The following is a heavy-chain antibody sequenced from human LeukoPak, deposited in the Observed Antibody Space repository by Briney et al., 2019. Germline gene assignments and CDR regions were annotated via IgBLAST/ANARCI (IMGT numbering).Heavy chain of an antibody. D-gene: IGHD3-10*01. V-gene: IGHV4-4*07. J-gene: IGHJ4*02. CDR1: GGSISSYY. CDR3: ARGTPMVRGAALFFDY. CDR2: VYSSGTT. Sequence: SETLSLTCIVSGGSISSYYWNWIRQPAGKGLEWIGRVYSSGTTDYNPSLKSRVTISLDKSKNHFSLKLTSVTAADSAVYFCARGTPMVRGAALFFDYWGQGILVTVSS.